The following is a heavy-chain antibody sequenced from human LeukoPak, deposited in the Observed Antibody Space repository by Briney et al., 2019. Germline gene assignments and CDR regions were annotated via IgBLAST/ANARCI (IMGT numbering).Heavy chain of an antibody. CDR3: ARERGRWLQPEAFDI. CDR1: GGSISSYY. CDR2: IYYSGST. J-gene: IGHJ3*02. V-gene: IGHV4-59*01. Sequence: SETLSLTCTVSGGSISSYYWSWIRQPPGKGLEWIGYIYYSGSTNYNPSLKSRVTISVDTSKNQFSLKLSSVTAADTAVYYCARERGRWLQPEAFDIWGQGTMVTVSS. D-gene: IGHD5-24*01.